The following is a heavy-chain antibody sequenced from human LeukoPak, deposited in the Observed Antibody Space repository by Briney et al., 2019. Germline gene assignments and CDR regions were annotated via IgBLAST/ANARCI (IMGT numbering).Heavy chain of an antibody. J-gene: IGHJ6*03. CDR2: IYYSGST. V-gene: IGHV4-59*12. CDR3: AREYSSSYYYYYYMDV. Sequence: PSETLSLTCTVSGGSISSYYWSWIRQPPGKGLEWIGYIYYSGSTYYNPSLKSRVTMSVDTSKNQFSLKLSSVTAADTAVYYCAREYSSSYYYYYYMDVWGKGTTVTVSS. CDR1: GGSISSYY. D-gene: IGHD6-6*01.